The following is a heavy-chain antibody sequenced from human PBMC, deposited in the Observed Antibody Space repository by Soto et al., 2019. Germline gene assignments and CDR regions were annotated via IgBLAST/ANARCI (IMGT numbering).Heavy chain of an antibody. CDR2: ISSGSAAI. J-gene: IGHJ3*02. CDR3: ARGSDAFDI. CDR1: GFTFSSYS. Sequence: EVQLVESGGGLVQPGGSLRLSCAASGFTFSSYSMNWVRQAPGKGLEWVSYISSGSAAIYYAHSVKGRFTISRDNAKNSLYLQMNSLRDEDTAVYCCARGSDAFDIWGQGTMITVSS. V-gene: IGHV3-48*02.